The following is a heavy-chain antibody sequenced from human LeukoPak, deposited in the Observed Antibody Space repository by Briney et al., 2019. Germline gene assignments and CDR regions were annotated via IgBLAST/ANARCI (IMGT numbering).Heavy chain of an antibody. V-gene: IGHV3-48*03. Sequence: PGGSLRLSCAASGFTFSSYEMNWVRQAPGKGLEWVSYISSSGSTIYYADSVTGRFTISRDNAKNSLYLQMNSLRAEDTAVYYCAREDDSSGYYPHWGQGTLVTVSS. CDR2: ISSSGSTI. CDR3: AREDDSSGYYPH. J-gene: IGHJ4*02. D-gene: IGHD3-22*01. CDR1: GFTFSSYE.